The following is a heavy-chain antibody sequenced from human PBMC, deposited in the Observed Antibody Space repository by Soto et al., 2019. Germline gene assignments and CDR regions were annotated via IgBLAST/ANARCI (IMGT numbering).Heavy chain of an antibody. CDR3: ARHAVYRNYDFWSGPTELDY. Sequence: SETLSLTCTVSGGSISSSSYYWGWIRQPPGKGLEWIGSIYYSGSTYYNPSLKSRVTISVDTSKNQFSLKLSSVTAADTAVYYCARHAVYRNYDFWSGPTELDYWG. CDR1: GGSISSSSYY. CDR2: IYYSGST. J-gene: IGHJ4*01. D-gene: IGHD3-3*01. V-gene: IGHV4-39*01.